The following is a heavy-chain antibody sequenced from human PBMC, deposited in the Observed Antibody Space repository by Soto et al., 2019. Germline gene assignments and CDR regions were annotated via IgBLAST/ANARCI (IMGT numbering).Heavy chain of an antibody. CDR2: INAGNGNT. J-gene: IGHJ4*02. V-gene: IGHV1-3*01. D-gene: IGHD6-13*01. CDR1: GYTFTSYA. Sequence: ASVKVSCKASGYTFTSYAMHWVRQAPGQRLEWMGWINAGNGNTKYSQKFQGRVTITRDTSASTAYMELSSLRSEDTAVYYCAREGQLAQAFDYWGQGTLVTVYS. CDR3: AREGQLAQAFDY.